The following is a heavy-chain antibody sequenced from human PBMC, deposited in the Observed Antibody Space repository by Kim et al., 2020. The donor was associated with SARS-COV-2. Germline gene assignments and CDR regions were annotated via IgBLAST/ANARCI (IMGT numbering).Heavy chain of an antibody. CDR1: GGSFSGYY. D-gene: IGHD2-21*02. Sequence: SETLSLTCAVYGGSFSGYYWSWIRQPPGKGLEWIGEINHSGSTNYNPSLKSRVTISVDTSKNQFSLKLSSVTAADTAVYYCARGRYIVVVTAFLYYYYGMDVWGQGTTVTVSS. V-gene: IGHV4-34*01. J-gene: IGHJ6*02. CDR3: ARGRYIVVVTAFLYYYYGMDV. CDR2: INHSGST.